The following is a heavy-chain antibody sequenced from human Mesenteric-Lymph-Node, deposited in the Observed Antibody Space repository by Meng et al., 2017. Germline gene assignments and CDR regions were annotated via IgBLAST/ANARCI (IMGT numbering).Heavy chain of an antibody. D-gene: IGHD5-18*01. J-gene: IGHJ6*02. CDR2: IYHSGST. CDR3: ARNGRGYSYGNYGMDV. CDR1: GYSISSGYY. V-gene: IGHV4-38-2*01. Sequence: SETLSLTCAVSGYSISSGYYWGWIRQPPGKGLEWIGSIYHSGSTYYNPSLKSRVTISVDTSKNQFSLKLSSVTAADTAVYYCARNGRGYSYGNYGMDVWGQGTTVTVSS.